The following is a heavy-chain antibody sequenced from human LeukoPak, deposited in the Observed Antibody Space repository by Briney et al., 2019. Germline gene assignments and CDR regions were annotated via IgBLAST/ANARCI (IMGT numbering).Heavy chain of an antibody. D-gene: IGHD5-18*01. CDR1: GFTLSIYA. J-gene: IGHJ4*02. V-gene: IGHV3-64*01. CDR2: ISSNGGST. CDR3: ARVLTDTAMGYDY. Sequence: PGGSPRLSCTASGFTLSIYAMHWVRPAPGKGLEYVSAISSNGGSTYYANSVKGRFTISRDNSKNTLYFQMGSLRAEDMAMYYCARVLTDTAMGYDYWGQGTLVTVSS.